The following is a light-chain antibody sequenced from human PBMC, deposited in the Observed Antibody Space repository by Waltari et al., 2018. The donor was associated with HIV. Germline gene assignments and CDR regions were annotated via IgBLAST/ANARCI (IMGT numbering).Light chain of an antibody. CDR3: ASRDNNGKRVL. CDR2: DKN. J-gene: IGLJ3*02. V-gene: IGLV3-19*01. Sequence: SSELTQDPIVSVTLGQTVTITCQGDSLRNYYASWHQLKPGQAPILVIYDKNTRPSGIPDRFSGSTSVNTASLTITGSQAEDEADYFCASRDNNGKRVLFGGGTKLTVL. CDR1: SLRNYY.